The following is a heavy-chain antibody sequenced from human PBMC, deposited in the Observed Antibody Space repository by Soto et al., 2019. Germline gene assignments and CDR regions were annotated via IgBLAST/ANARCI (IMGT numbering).Heavy chain of an antibody. V-gene: IGHV1-3*01. J-gene: IGHJ4*02. D-gene: IGHD3-22*01. CDR2: INAGNGNT. Sequence: ASVKVSCKASGYTFTSYAMHWVRQAPGQRLEWMGWINAGNGNTKYSPNFQGRVTITKDTSASTVYMELSSLRSEDTAAYFCTRDYYDSSGYYPKFDYWGQGTLVTVSS. CDR3: TRDYYDSSGYYPKFDY. CDR1: GYTFTSYA.